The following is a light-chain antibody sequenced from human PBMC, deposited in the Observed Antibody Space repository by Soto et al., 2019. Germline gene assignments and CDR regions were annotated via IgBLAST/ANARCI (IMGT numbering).Light chain of an antibody. CDR1: SSNMGAGYD. CDR3: RSYDSTLSARYV. V-gene: IGLV1-40*01. CDR2: GNT. J-gene: IGLJ1*01. Sequence: QSLLMQPPTVSGALGQRSTIACTGSSSNMGAGYDVHWYQQRPGTAPRLLIFGNTNRPSGVLDRFSGSKSGTSASLAITGVQAEDDGDYYCRSYDSTLSARYVFGTGTKVTVL.